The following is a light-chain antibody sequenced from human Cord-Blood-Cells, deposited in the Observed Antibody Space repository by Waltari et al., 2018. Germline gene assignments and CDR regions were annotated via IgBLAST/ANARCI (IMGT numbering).Light chain of an antibody. CDR2: HAS. Sequence: EIVLTQSPATLSLSPGERATLPCRASQSVSSYLAWYQQKPGQAPSLLIYHASNRATGIPARFSGSGSGTDFTLTISSLEPEDFAVYYCQQRSNWPRLTFGGGTKVEIK. J-gene: IGKJ4*01. CDR1: QSVSSY. CDR3: QQRSNWPRLT. V-gene: IGKV3-11*01.